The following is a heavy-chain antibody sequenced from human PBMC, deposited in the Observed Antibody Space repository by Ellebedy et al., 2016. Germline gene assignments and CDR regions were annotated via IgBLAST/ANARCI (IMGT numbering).Heavy chain of an antibody. CDR2: ISTGSDYI. V-gene: IGHV3-21*01. D-gene: IGHD2-15*01. CDR3: ARGGVVVPGRLEIGYHHYGMDV. J-gene: IGHJ6*02. Sequence: GESLKISXAASGFTFSSYTMSWVRQAPGKGLEWVSSISTGSDYIYYADSVRGRFTISRDNAKNSLYLQMNSLRAEDTAVYYCARGGVVVPGRLEIGYHHYGMDVWGQGTTVTVSS. CDR1: GFTFSSYT.